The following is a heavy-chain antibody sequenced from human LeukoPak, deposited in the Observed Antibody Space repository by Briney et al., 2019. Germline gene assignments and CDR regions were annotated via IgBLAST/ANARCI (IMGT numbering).Heavy chain of an antibody. D-gene: IGHD6-13*01. J-gene: IGHJ4*02. Sequence: SETLSLTCTVSGGSISSYYWSWIRQPPGKGLEWIEYIYYSGSTNYNPSLKSRVTISVDTSKNQFSLKLSSVTAADTAVYYCARVAAAGKQGIDYWGQGTLVTVSS. CDR3: ARVAAAGKQGIDY. V-gene: IGHV4-59*08. CDR2: IYYSGST. CDR1: GGSISSYY.